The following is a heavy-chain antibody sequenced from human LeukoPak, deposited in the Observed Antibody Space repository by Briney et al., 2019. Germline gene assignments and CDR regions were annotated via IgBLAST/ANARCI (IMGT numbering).Heavy chain of an antibody. J-gene: IGHJ4*02. CDR1: GFTFSSYG. Sequence: PGGSLRLSCAASGFTFSSYGMHWVRQAPGRGLEWVAVISYDGSNKYYADSVKGRFTISRDNSKNTLYLQMNSLRAEDTAVYYCARILDSAWGELGYWGQGTLVTVPS. CDR3: ARILDSAWGELGY. CDR2: ISYDGSNK. D-gene: IGHD6-19*01. V-gene: IGHV3-30*03.